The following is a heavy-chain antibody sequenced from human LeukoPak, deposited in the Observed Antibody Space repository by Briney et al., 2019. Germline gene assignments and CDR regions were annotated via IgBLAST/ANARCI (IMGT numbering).Heavy chain of an antibody. CDR3: ARARKRWHSQWFDP. CDR2: INHSGST. CDR1: GGSFSGYY. J-gene: IGHJ5*02. Sequence: PSETLSLTCAVYGGSFSGYYWSWIRQPPGKGLEWIGEINHSGSTNYNPYLKSRVTISVDTSKNQFSLKLSSVTAADTAVYYCARARKRWHSQWFDPWGQGTLVTVSS. D-gene: IGHD5-24*01. V-gene: IGHV4-34*01.